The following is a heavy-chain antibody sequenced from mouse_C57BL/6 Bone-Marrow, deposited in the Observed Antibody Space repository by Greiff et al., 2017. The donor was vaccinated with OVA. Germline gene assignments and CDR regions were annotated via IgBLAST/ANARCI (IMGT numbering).Heavy chain of an antibody. V-gene: IGHV1-22*01. CDR3: ATITTVVPGFAY. D-gene: IGHD1-1*01. CDR2: INPNNGGT. CDR1: GYTFTDSY. Sequence: EVQLQPSGPELVKPGASVKMSCKASGYTFTDSYMHWVPHSPCQSLSLIGYINPNNGGTSYNQKFKGKATLAVNKSSSTAYMELRSLTSEDSAVYYCATITTVVPGFAYWGQGTLVTVSA. J-gene: IGHJ3*01.